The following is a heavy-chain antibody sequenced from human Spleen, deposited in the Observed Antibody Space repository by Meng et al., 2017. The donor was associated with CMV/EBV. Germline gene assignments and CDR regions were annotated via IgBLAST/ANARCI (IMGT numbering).Heavy chain of an antibody. D-gene: IGHD3-3*01. V-gene: IGHV4-4*02. J-gene: IGHJ4*02. CDR1: SISRSHW. Sequence: SISRSHWWGWGRQPPGKGLECIGEIYHSGSTNYDPSLRGRITMSLDKSKNQFSLNLTSVTAADTAVYYCASVRGGYDYWSGSPLDYWGQGILVTVSS. CDR2: IYHSGST. CDR3: ASVRGGYDYWSGSPLDY.